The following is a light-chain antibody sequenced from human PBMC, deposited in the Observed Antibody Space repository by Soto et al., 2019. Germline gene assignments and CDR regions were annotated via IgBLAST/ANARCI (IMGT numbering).Light chain of an antibody. CDR2: LDSDGSH. CDR3: QTWGADIQV. J-gene: IGLJ1*01. CDR1: SGHSTYA. Sequence: QSVLTQSPSASASLGASVKLTCTLSSGHSTYAIAWHQQQPEKGPRYLMKLDSDGSHTKADGIPDRFSGSSSGAERYLTISSLQSEDEADYYCQTWGADIQVFGTGTKVTVL. V-gene: IGLV4-69*01.